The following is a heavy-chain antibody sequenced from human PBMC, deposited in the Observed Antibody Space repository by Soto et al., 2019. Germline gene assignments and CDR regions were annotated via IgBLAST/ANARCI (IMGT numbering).Heavy chain of an antibody. Sequence: QVQLQESGPGLVKPSETLSLSCSVSGGSISGHYWSWVRQTPGKGLEWIGYMYYSGSTTYNPSLTSRVTISVDTSKNHFSLRLTSVTAADTAVYYCARGPYYDLIWNYYYMDVWGKGTTVTVSS. CDR2: MYYSGST. CDR3: ARGPYYDLIWNYYYMDV. CDR1: GGSISGHY. J-gene: IGHJ6*03. V-gene: IGHV4-59*08. D-gene: IGHD3-16*01.